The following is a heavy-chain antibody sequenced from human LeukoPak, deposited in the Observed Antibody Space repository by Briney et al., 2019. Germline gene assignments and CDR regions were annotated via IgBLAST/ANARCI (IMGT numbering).Heavy chain of an antibody. Sequence: KTSETLSLTCAVYGGSFSGYYWSWIRQPPGKGLEWIGEINHSGSTNYNPSLKSRVTISVDTSKNQFSLKLSSVTAADTAVYYCARGIGYGSGSYYNPFDYWGQGTLVTVSS. CDR1: GGSFSGYY. CDR2: INHSGST. D-gene: IGHD3-10*01. CDR3: ARGIGYGSGSYYNPFDY. V-gene: IGHV4-34*01. J-gene: IGHJ4*02.